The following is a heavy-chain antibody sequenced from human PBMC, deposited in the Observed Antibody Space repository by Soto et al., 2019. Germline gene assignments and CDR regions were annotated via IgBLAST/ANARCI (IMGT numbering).Heavy chain of an antibody. CDR1: GFTFSSYA. V-gene: IGHV3-30-3*01. J-gene: IGHJ4*02. Sequence: QVQLVESGGGVVQPGRSLRLSCAASGFTFSSYAMHWVRQAPGKGLEWVAVISYDGSNKYYADSVKGRFTISRDNAKNTLYLQMNSLRAEDTAVYYCARDPDDGYYFDYWGQGTLVTVSS. CDR2: ISYDGSNK. CDR3: ARDPDDGYYFDY. D-gene: IGHD3-16*01.